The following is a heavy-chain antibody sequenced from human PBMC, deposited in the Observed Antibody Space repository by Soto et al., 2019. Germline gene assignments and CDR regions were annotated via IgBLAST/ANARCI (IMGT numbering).Heavy chain of an antibody. CDR1: GYTFTGYY. J-gene: IGHJ6*02. V-gene: IGHV1-2*04. D-gene: IGHD2-21*02. CDR3: ARGYCGGDCYSYYYYYGMDV. CDR2: INPNSGGT. Sequence: ASVKVSCKASGYTFTGYYMHWVRQAPGQGLEWMGWINPNSGGTNYAQKFRGWVTMTRDTSISTAYMELSRLRSDDTAVYYCARGYCGGDCYSYYYYYGMDVWGQGITVTVSS.